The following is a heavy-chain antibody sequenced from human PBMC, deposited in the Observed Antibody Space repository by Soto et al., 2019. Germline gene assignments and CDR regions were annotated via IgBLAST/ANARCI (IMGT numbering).Heavy chain of an antibody. CDR2: ISYDGSDK. V-gene: IGHV3-30*18. CDR1: WLKFENLG. CDR3: AKSPNFYCSSYHCYKYYFDY. J-gene: IGHJ4*02. D-gene: IGHD2-2*01. Sequence: GRLQRHLKGASWLKFENLGSRRVRQAPSKGVEWVAVISYDGSDKYYSDYVRGRFTISRDNSMNTLYLQMNSLRTEDTAVYYCAKSPNFYCSSYHCYKYYFDYWGQGTLVTVSS.